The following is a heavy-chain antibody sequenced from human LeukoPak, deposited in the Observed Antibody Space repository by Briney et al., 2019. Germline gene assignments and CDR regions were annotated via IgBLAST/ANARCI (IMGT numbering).Heavy chain of an antibody. J-gene: IGHJ4*02. CDR2: INHSGST. V-gene: IGHV4-34*01. Sequence: PSETLSLTCAVYGGPFSGYYWSWIRQPPGKGLEWIGEINHSGSTNYNPSLKSRVTISVDTSKNQFSLKLSSVTAADTALYYCARDYFAGYYNVFGKETNYYWGQGTLVTVSS. CDR3: ARDYFAGYYNVFGKETNYY. CDR1: GGPFSGYY. D-gene: IGHD3-9*01.